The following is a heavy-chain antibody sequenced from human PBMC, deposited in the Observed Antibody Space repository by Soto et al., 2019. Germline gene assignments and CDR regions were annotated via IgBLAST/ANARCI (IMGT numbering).Heavy chain of an antibody. D-gene: IGHD1-26*01. CDR2: IFYSGST. CDR1: GGSVSSGSYY. Sequence: QVQLQESGLGLVKPSETLSLTCTVSGGSVSSGSYYWSWIRQPPGKGLEWIGYIFYSGSTNYNPSLKSRVIISVDTSKKQFSLRLTSVTAADTAVYYCARVVGGTTDASDIWGQGTMVIVSS. CDR3: ARVVGGTTDASDI. J-gene: IGHJ3*02. V-gene: IGHV4-61*01.